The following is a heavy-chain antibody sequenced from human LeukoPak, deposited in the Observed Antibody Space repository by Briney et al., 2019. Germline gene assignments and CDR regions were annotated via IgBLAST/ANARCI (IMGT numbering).Heavy chain of an antibody. V-gene: IGHV3-7*01. CDR3: ARDPYDSSVY. CDR1: GFTFSSHG. J-gene: IGHJ4*02. Sequence: GGSLRLSCAASGFTFSSHGMNWVRQAPGKGLEWVANIKQDGIEKYYVASVKGRFTISRDNAKNSLYLQMNSLRAEDTAVYYCARDPYDSSVYWGQGTLVTVSS. CDR2: IKQDGIEK. D-gene: IGHD3-22*01.